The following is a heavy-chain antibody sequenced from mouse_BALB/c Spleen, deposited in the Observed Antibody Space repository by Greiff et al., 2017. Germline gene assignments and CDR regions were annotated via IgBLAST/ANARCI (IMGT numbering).Heavy chain of an antibody. CDR1: GFTFSSYT. CDR2: ISNGGGST. J-gene: IGHJ4*01. CDR3: ARDGYYEGAMDY. Sequence: EVHLVESGGGLVQPGGSLKLSCAASGFTFSSYTMSWVRQTPEKRLEWVAYISNGGGSTYYPDTVKGRFTISRDNAKNTLYLQMSSLKSEDTAMYYCARDGYYEGAMDYWGQGTSVTVSS. V-gene: IGHV5-12-2*01. D-gene: IGHD2-3*01.